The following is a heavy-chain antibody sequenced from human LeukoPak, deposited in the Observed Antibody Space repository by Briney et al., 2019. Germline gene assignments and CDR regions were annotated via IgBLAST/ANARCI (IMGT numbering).Heavy chain of an antibody. CDR2: ISGSSTYM. Sequence: PGGSLRVSCAASGFTFSSYSMNWVRQAPGKGLEWVSSISGSSTYMFYADSVKGRFTISRDNAENSLYLQMNSLRAEDTAVYYCARDPRAYCSNGVCRDDYFDYWGQGTLVTVSS. D-gene: IGHD2-8*01. CDR3: ARDPRAYCSNGVCRDDYFDY. CDR1: GFTFSSYS. J-gene: IGHJ4*02. V-gene: IGHV3-21*01.